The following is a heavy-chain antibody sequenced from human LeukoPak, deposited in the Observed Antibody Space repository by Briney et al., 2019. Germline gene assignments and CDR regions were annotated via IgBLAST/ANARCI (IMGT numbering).Heavy chain of an antibody. CDR2: ITGSGAGT. D-gene: IGHD4-17*01. V-gene: IGHV3-23*01. Sequence: PGGSLRLSCAGSGFTFINYAMIWVRQAPGKGLEWVAAITGSGAGTYYADSVKGRLTVSRDNSKSTLYLQMNSLRPEDTAVYYCAKDPNGDYIGAFDFWGQGTMVTVSS. J-gene: IGHJ3*01. CDR3: AKDPNGDYIGAFDF. CDR1: GFTFINYA.